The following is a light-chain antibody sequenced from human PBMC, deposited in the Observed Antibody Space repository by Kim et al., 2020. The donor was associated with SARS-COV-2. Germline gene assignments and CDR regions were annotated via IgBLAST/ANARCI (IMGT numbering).Light chain of an antibody. J-gene: IGLJ2*01. CDR2: GKN. Sequence: VALGQTVRITCQGDSLRSYYATWYQQKPGQAPIVVMYGKNNRPSGIPDRFSGSSSGNTASLTITGTQAGDEADYYCNSRDNNDNVLFGGGTQLTVL. CDR3: NSRDNNDNVL. V-gene: IGLV3-19*01. CDR1: SLRSYY.